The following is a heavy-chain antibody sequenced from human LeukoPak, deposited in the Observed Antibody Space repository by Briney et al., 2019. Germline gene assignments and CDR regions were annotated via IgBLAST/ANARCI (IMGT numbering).Heavy chain of an antibody. V-gene: IGHV3-21*04. CDR3: SRDSALAAFNY. J-gene: IGHJ4*02. CDR1: GLTSICNS. CDR2: ISCRGDNI. Sequence: GGSLRLSCAISGLTSICNSMNWVRQAPGMGLEWVSTISCRGDNIYYADSFKGRFTTSRDNAKSSLYLQMTSLRADDTAVYYCSRDSALAAFNYWGQGTLVTVSS. D-gene: IGHD6-19*01.